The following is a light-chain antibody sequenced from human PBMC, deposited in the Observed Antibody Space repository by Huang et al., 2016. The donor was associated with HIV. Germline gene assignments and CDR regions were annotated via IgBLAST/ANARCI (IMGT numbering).Light chain of an antibody. Sequence: EVVLTQSPGTLSLSPGERATLSCRASQSVSGTYLAWVQQKPGQAPRLLIYGASTRATGIPDRFSGSWSGTDFTLTVSRLEPEDFAVYYCQKYGSSPWTFGQGTKVEIK. CDR3: QKYGSSPWT. V-gene: IGKV3-20*01. CDR1: QSVSGTY. J-gene: IGKJ1*01. CDR2: GAS.